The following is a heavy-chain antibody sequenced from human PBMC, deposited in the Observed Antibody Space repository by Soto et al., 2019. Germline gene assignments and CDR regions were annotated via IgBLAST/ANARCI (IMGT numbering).Heavy chain of an antibody. CDR1: GFTFSSYG. J-gene: IGHJ4*02. CDR3: AKDLPHAYGDYDRFDY. V-gene: IGHV3-30*18. Sequence: PGGSLSLSCAASGFTFSSYGMHWVRQAPGKGLEWVAVISYDGSNKYYADSVKGRFTISRDNSKNTLYLQMNSLRAEDTAVYYCAKDLPHAYGDYDRFDYWGQGTLVTVSS. CDR2: ISYDGSNK. D-gene: IGHD4-17*01.